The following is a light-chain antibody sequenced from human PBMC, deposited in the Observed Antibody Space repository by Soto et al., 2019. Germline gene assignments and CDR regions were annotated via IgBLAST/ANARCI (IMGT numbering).Light chain of an antibody. CDR2: WAS. CDR1: QSVLYSSNNKNY. Sequence: DIVMTQSPDSLAVSLGERATINCKSSQSVLYSSNNKNYLAWYQQKPGQPPKLLIYWASTRESGVPDRFSGSGYGTDFPLTISSLQAEDVAFYYCQQYYRPWTFGQGAKVESK. V-gene: IGKV4-1*01. J-gene: IGKJ1*01. CDR3: QQYYRPWT.